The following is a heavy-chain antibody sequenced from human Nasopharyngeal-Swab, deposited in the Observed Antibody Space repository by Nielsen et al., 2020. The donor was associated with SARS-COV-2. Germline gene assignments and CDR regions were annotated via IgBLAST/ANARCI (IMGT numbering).Heavy chain of an antibody. J-gene: IGHJ4*02. Sequence: SETLSLTCTVSGGSISTYYWSWIRQPPGKGLEWIGYAFHSGSTDYNPSLKSRGTISVDTSKNQFSLKLSSVTAADTAVYYCARYNILTDWGYWGQGTLVTVSS. CDR1: GGSISTYY. CDR2: AFHSGST. D-gene: IGHD3-9*01. CDR3: ARYNILTDWGY. V-gene: IGHV4-59*01.